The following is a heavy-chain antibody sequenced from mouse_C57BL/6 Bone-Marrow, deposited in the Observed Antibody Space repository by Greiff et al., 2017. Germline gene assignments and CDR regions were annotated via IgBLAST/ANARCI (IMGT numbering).Heavy chain of an antibody. V-gene: IGHV1-59*01. D-gene: IGHD6-1*01. CDR3: ASGYWYFDV. Sequence: VQLQQPGAELVRPGTSVKLSCKASGYTFTSYWMHWVKQRPGQGLEWIGVIDPSDSYTNYNQKFKGKATLTVDTSASTAYMQLSSLTSKDSAVYYCASGYWYFDVWGTGTTVTVSS. J-gene: IGHJ1*03. CDR2: IDPSDSYT. CDR1: GYTFTSYW.